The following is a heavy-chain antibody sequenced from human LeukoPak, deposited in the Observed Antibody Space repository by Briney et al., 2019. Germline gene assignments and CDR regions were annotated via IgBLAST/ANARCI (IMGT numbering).Heavy chain of an antibody. Sequence: PSETLSLTCTVSGGSISSSSYYWGWIRQPPGKGLEWIGSIYYSGSTYYNPSLKSRVTISVDTSKNQFSLKLSSVTAADTAVYYCARGTYYYDSSDIQGYYYGMDVWGQGTTVTVSS. D-gene: IGHD3-22*01. J-gene: IGHJ6*02. CDR1: GGSISSSSYY. CDR2: IYYSGST. CDR3: ARGTYYYDSSDIQGYYYGMDV. V-gene: IGHV4-39*01.